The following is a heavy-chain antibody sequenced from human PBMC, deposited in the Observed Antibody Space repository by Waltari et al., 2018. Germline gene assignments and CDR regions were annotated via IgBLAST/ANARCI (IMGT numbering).Heavy chain of an antibody. CDR3: ASCFSTSCLISYYFYMDV. Sequence: QVQLVQSGAEVKKAGSSVKVSCMASGVAFSSNPVSWVRQAPGQGLEWMGGNSPVFGTAKYEQKFQGRVTITADRSTSTAYMEMTSLRSDDTAVYYCASCFSTSCLISYYFYMDVWGQGTTVTVSS. CDR2: NSPVFGTA. J-gene: IGHJ6*02. CDR1: GVAFSSNP. V-gene: IGHV1-69*14. D-gene: IGHD3-3*01.